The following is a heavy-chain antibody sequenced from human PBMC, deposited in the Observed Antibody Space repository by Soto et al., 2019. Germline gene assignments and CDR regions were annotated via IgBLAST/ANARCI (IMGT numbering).Heavy chain of an antibody. CDR1: GFTFSSYA. D-gene: IGHD6-19*01. J-gene: IGHJ4*02. CDR2: ISYDGSNK. V-gene: IGHV3-30-3*01. CDR3: ARDYNSGSYVDY. Sequence: QVQLVESGGDVVQPGRSLRLSCEASGFTFSSYAMHWVRQAPGKGLEWVAVISYDGSNKYYADSVKGRFTISRDNSKNTLYLQMNSLRAEDTAVYYCARDYNSGSYVDYWGQGTLVTVSS.